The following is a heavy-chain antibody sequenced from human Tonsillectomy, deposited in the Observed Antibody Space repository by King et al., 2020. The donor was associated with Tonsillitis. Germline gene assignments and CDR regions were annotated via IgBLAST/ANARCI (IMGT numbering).Heavy chain of an antibody. CDR3: AKDRESVDYYDSSGYYFDY. Sequence: VQLVESGGGLVQPGGSLRLSCAASGFTFSSYAMSWVRQAPGKGLEWVPVIYSGGSSTYYADSVKGRFTISRDNSKNTLYLQMNSLRAEDTAVYYCAKDRESVDYYDSSGYYFDYWGQGTLVTVSS. CDR2: IYSGGSST. J-gene: IGHJ4*02. V-gene: IGHV3-23*03. CDR1: GFTFSSYA. D-gene: IGHD3-22*01.